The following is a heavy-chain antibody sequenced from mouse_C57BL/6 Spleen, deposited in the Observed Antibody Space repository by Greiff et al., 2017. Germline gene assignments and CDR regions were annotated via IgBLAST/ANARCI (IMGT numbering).Heavy chain of an antibody. V-gene: IGHV1-80*01. Sequence: VQLQQSGAELVKPGASVKISCKASGYAFSSYWMNWVKQRPGKGLDWIGQIYPGDGDTNYNGKFKGKATLTADKSSSTAYMQLSSLTSEDSAVYFCARGDYYGSSPFAYWGQGTLVTVSA. CDR1: GYAFSSYW. J-gene: IGHJ3*01. CDR3: ARGDYYGSSPFAY. CDR2: IYPGDGDT. D-gene: IGHD1-1*01.